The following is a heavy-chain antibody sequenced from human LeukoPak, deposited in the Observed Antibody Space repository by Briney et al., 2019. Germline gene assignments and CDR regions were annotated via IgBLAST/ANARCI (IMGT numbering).Heavy chain of an antibody. V-gene: IGHV4-31*03. Sequence: SETLSLTCTVSGGTISSGGYYWSWIRQHPGKGLEWIGYIYYSGSTYYNPSLKSRVTISVDTSKSQFSLKLSSVTAADTAVYYCGRGHKYYYDSSGYIDYWGQGTLVTVSS. CDR2: IYYSGST. J-gene: IGHJ4*02. CDR1: GGTISSGGYY. D-gene: IGHD3-22*01. CDR3: GRGHKYYYDSSGYIDY.